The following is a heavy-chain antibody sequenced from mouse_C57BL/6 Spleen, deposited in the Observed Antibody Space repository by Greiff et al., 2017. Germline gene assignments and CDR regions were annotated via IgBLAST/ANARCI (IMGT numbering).Heavy chain of an antibody. V-gene: IGHV5-16*01. Sequence: EVKLVESEGGLVQPGSSMKLSCTASGFTFSDYYMAWVRQVPEKGLEWVANINYDGSSTYYLDSLKSRFIISRANAKNILYLQMSSLKSEDTATYYCARGGYGGFAYWGQGTLVTVSA. CDR3: ARGGYGGFAY. CDR1: GFTFSDYY. J-gene: IGHJ3*01. CDR2: INYDGSST. D-gene: IGHD2-2*01.